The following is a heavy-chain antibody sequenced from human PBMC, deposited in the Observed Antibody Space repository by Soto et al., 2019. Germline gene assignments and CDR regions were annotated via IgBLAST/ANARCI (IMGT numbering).Heavy chain of an antibody. CDR3: ARDGSGH. Sequence: EVQLVESGGGLVQPGGSLRLSCAASGLTVSTNPMSWVRQAPGKGLEWVSVIYTGGGTHYADSVKGRFTISRDNSNNTVNLQMHSLRPEDTAVYYCARDGSGHWGQGTLVTVSS. CDR2: IYTGGGT. J-gene: IGHJ4*02. CDR1: GLTVSTNP. V-gene: IGHV3-66*01.